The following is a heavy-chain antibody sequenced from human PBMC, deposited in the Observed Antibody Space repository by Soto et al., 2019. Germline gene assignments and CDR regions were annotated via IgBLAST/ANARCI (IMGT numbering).Heavy chain of an antibody. CDR2: IYYSGST. D-gene: IGHD1-7*01. Sequence: SETLSLTCTVSGGSISSSSYYWGWIRQPPGKGLEWIGSIYYSGSTYYNPSLKSRVTISVDTSKNQFSLKLSSVTAADTAVYYCARSHNWNYDFDYWGQGTLVTVSS. J-gene: IGHJ4*02. V-gene: IGHV4-39*01. CDR1: GGSISSSSYY. CDR3: ARSHNWNYDFDY.